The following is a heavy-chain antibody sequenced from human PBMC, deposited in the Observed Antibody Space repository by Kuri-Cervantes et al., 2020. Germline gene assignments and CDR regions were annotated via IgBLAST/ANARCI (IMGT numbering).Heavy chain of an antibody. Sequence: SVKVSCKASGGTFSSYAISWVRQAPGQGLEWMGGIIPIFGTASYAQKSQGRVTITADESTSTAYMELSSLRSEDTAVYYCARGGVAATFEYWGQGTLVTVSS. D-gene: IGHD2-15*01. CDR2: IIPIFGTA. CDR1: GGTFSSYA. CDR3: ARGGVAATFEY. J-gene: IGHJ4*02. V-gene: IGHV1-69*13.